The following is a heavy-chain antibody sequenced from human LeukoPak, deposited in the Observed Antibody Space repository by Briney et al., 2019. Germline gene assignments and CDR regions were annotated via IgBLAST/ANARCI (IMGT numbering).Heavy chain of an antibody. CDR3: ARELEDGTVTTNWFDP. J-gene: IGHJ5*02. CDR1: GYTFTGQY. D-gene: IGHD4-17*01. Sequence: GASVKVSCKASGYTFTGQYMHFLRQAPGQGLEWMGWIDPKNGATNYAAKFQGRVALTRDTSISTAYMELSRLRSDDTAVYYCARELEDGTVTTNWFDPWGQGTLVTVSS. CDR2: IDPKNGAT. V-gene: IGHV1-2*02.